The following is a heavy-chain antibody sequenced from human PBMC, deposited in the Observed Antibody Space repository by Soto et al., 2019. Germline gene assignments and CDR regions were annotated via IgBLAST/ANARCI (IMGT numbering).Heavy chain of an antibody. CDR1: GFTFSSYG. CDR3: AGYNWNLDY. Sequence: SLRLSCAASGFTFSSYGMHWVRQAPGKGLEWVAVISYDGSNKYYADSVKGRFTISRDNSKNTLYLQMNSLRAEDTAVYYCAGYNWNLDYWGQGTLVTVSS. CDR2: ISYDGSNK. V-gene: IGHV3-30*03. J-gene: IGHJ4*02. D-gene: IGHD1-20*01.